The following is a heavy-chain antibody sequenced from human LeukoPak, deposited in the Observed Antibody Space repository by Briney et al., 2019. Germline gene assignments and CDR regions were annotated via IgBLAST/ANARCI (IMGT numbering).Heavy chain of an antibody. D-gene: IGHD6-13*01. CDR1: GFTFRTYA. Sequence: GGSLRLSCAASGFTFRTYAMSWVRQAPGKGLEWVSTIKQDGGETYYADSVKGRFTISRDNVKNSLYLQMNSLRAEDTAMYYCARDSAGNDYWGQGTLVTVSS. CDR3: ARDSAGNDY. J-gene: IGHJ4*02. CDR2: IKQDGGET. V-gene: IGHV3-7*01.